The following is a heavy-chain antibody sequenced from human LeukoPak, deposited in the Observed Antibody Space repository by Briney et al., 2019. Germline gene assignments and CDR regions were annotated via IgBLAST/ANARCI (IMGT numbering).Heavy chain of an antibody. V-gene: IGHV3-21*01. CDR1: GFTFSSYS. CDR2: ISSSSSYI. J-gene: IGHJ4*02. D-gene: IGHD3-16*01. Sequence: GGSLRLSCAASGFTFSSYSMNWVRQAPGKGLERVSSISSSSSYIYYADSVKGRFTISRDNAKNSLYLQMNSLRAEDTAVYYCTRVPIGYYDYTWGSSPFDYWGQGTLVTVSS. CDR3: TRVPIGYYDYTWGSSPFDY.